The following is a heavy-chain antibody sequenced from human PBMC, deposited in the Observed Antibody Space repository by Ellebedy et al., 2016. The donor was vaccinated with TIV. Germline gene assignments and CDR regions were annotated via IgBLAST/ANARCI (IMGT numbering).Heavy chain of an antibody. D-gene: IGHD1-14*01. V-gene: IGHV3-33*03. CDR3: ARWAYVNSWYHLDY. Sequence: GESLKISCAASGFTFSGFGIHWVRQAPGKGLEWVAIIWYDGSNAYYADSVKDRFTISRDNSKTSTYLQMNSLRAEDTAVYYCARWAYVNSWYHLDYWGQGTLVTGSS. J-gene: IGHJ4*02. CDR1: GFTFSGFG. CDR2: IWYDGSNA.